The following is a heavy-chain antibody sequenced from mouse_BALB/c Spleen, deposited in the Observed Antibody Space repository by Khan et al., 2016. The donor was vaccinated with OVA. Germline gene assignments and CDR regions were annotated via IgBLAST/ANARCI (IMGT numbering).Heavy chain of an antibody. D-gene: IGHD2-14*01. J-gene: IGHJ4*01. CDR1: GYTFTSHT. CDR3: ARRTTEYALDY. CDR2: INPRSG. V-gene: IGHV1-4*01. Sequence: VQLQQSGAELARPGASVKMSCKASGYTFTSHTMHWIKQRPGQGLEWIGYINPRSGYNQKLNDKATLTADISSSTADMQLSSLTSEDSAVYYCARRTTEYALDYWGQGTSVTVSS.